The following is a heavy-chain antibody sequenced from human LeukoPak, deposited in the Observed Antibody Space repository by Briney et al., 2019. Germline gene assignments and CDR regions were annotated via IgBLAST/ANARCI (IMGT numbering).Heavy chain of an antibody. D-gene: IGHD5-18*01. J-gene: IGHJ4*02. V-gene: IGHV4-59*01. Sequence: SQTLSLTCTVSGGSISSYYWSWIRQPPGKGLEWIGYIYYSGSTNYNPSLKSRVTISVDTSKNQFSLKLSSMTAADTAVYYCARESEGYSYGPGYFDYWGQGTLVTVSS. CDR3: ARESEGYSYGPGYFDY. CDR2: IYYSGST. CDR1: GGSISSYY.